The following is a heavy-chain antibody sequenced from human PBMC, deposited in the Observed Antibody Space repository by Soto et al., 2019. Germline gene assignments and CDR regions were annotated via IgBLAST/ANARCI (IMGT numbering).Heavy chain of an antibody. CDR3: TREMYSGIPPYAYGMDV. CDR2: TKNKANRYST. D-gene: IGHD3-9*01. CDR1: GFTFSDYY. Sequence: EVQLVESGGGLVQPGGSLRLSCAASGFTFSDYYMDWVRQGPGKGLEWVGRTKNKANRYSTEYAAAVKGGFSISRDVSENSLYLHMHSLQREDTAVYYCTREMYSGIPPYAYGMDVWCQGTAVTVSS. J-gene: IGHJ6*02. V-gene: IGHV3-72*01.